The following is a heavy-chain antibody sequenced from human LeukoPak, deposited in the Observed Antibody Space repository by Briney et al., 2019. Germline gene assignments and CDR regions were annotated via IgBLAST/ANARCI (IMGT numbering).Heavy chain of an antibody. V-gene: IGHV4-39*01. Sequence: SETLSLTCIVSGGSLSSSFYYWGWVRQPPGRGLEWIGSIYHSGSNYYNPSLKSRVTISVDTSRNQFSLHLSSLPAADTAVYYCARRGYDSSGYYYAYWGQGTLVTVSS. CDR1: GGSLSSSFYY. CDR3: ARRGYDSSGYYYAY. J-gene: IGHJ4*02. CDR2: IYHSGSN. D-gene: IGHD3-22*01.